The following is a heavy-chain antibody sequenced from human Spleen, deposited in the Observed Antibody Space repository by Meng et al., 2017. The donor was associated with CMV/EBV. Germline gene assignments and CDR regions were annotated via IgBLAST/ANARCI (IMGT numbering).Heavy chain of an antibody. CDR1: GGSVSSGNCH. V-gene: IGHV4-61*01. J-gene: IGHJ4*02. D-gene: IGHD2/OR15-2a*01. CDR3: AGLIVGNGGRGH. CDR2: TVYGGSL. Sequence: TVSGGSVSSGNCHWNWIRQPPGKGLEWIGPTVYGGSLKYNPSLESRLSISIDTSKNQFSLDLNSVTAADTAVYYCAGLIVGNGGRGHWGQGTLVTVSS.